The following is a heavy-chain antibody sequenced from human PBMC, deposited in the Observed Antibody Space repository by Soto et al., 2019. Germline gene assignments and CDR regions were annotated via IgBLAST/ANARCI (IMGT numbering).Heavy chain of an antibody. V-gene: IGHV3-9*01. J-gene: IGHJ3*02. CDR1: GLTFDDYA. D-gene: IGHD3-9*01. Sequence: EVQLVESGGGLVQPGRSLRLSCAASGLTFDDYAMHWVRQAPGKGLEWVSGISWNSGSIGYADSVKGRFTISRDNAKNSMYLQMNSLRAEDTAVYYCAKDNYYDILRAFDIWGQGTMVTVSS. CDR2: ISWNSGSI. CDR3: AKDNYYDILRAFDI.